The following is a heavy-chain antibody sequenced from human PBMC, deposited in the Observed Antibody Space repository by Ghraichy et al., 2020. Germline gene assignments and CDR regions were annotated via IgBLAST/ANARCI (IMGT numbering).Heavy chain of an antibody. Sequence: SETLSLTCTVSGGSISSSSYYWGWIRQPPGKGLEWIGSIYYSGSTYYNPSLKSRVTISVDTSKNQFSLKLSSVTAADTAVYYCARHLGVYGSGFMSFDYWGQGTLVTVSS. D-gene: IGHD3-10*01. CDR1: GGSISSSSYY. CDR3: ARHLGVYGSGFMSFDY. J-gene: IGHJ4*02. V-gene: IGHV4-39*01. CDR2: IYYSGST.